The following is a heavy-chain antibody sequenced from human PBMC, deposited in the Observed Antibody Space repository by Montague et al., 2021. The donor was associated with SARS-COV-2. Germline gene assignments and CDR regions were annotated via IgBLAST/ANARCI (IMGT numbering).Heavy chain of an antibody. J-gene: IGHJ2*01. D-gene: IGHD3-16*01. CDR2: GDT. V-gene: IGHV4-59*01. CDR3: AREFRIELWQTNWYFGL. Sequence: GDTKYNPSLKSRATISVDTSKNQFALRLHSVTAADTAVYYCAREFRIELWQTNWYFGLWGRGTLVTVYS.